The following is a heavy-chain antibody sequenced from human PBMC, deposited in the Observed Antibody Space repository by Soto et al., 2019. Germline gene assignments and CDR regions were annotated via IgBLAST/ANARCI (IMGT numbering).Heavy chain of an antibody. D-gene: IGHD1-1*01. CDR3: ARGFSATTNDY. CDR2: INHSGST. CDR1: GGSFSGYY. Sequence: SETLSLTCAVYGGSFSGYYWSWIRQPPGKGLEWIGEINHSGSTNYNPSLKSRVTISEDTSKNQFSLKLSSVTAADTAVYYCARGFSATTNDYWGQGTLVTVSS. J-gene: IGHJ4*02. V-gene: IGHV4-34*01.